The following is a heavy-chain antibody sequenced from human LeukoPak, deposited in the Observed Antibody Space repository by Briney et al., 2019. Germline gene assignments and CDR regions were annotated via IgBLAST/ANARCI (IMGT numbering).Heavy chain of an antibody. D-gene: IGHD2-15*01. V-gene: IGHV3-48*01. Sequence: GGSLRLSCVASEFTFSRYSMNWVRQAPGTGLEWVSHISRTGSAIYYADSVKGRFTISRDNAEDSLFLQMDSLRVEDMAMYYCVRGCSGGSCYLTNTFDIWGRGTKVTVSS. CDR2: ISRTGSAI. CDR1: EFTFSRYS. J-gene: IGHJ3*02. CDR3: VRGCSGGSCYLTNTFDI.